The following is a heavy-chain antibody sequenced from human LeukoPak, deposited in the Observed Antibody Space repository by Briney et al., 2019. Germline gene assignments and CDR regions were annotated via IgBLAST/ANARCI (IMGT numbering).Heavy chain of an antibody. Sequence: SVKVSCKSSGGTFSRYTISWVRQAPGQGLEWMGGIIPIFGTANYAQKFQGRVTMTRNTSISTAYMELSSLRSEDTAVYYCARDNGGTAMAYYYYYYMDVWGKGTTVTISS. J-gene: IGHJ6*03. D-gene: IGHD5-18*01. CDR2: IIPIFGTA. CDR3: ARDNGGTAMAYYYYYYMDV. CDR1: GGTFSRYT. V-gene: IGHV1-69*05.